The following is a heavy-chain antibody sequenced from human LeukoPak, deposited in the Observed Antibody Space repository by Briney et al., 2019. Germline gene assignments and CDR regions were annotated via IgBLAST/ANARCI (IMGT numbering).Heavy chain of an antibody. CDR1: GGSISSSSAY. CDR2: IYYSKNT. Sequence: SETLPLTCTVSGGSISSSSAYWGCIRQPPGKGLEWIGSIYYSKNTYYNPSLKSRVTISADTSKNQFSLTLGSVSATDTAVYYCVSPRGFSYGYFDYWGQGTLVTVSS. CDR3: VSPRGFSYGYFDY. J-gene: IGHJ4*02. V-gene: IGHV4-39*01. D-gene: IGHD5-18*01.